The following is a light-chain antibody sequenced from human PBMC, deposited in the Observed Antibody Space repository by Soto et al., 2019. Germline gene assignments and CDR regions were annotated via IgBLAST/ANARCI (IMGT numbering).Light chain of an antibody. CDR1: QRIGTW. Sequence: DFQMTQSPSVLSASVGDRVTITCRASQRIGTWLAWYQQKPGEAPKVLIYKASALGSGVPSRFSGGGSGTEFTLTISSLQPDDSATYYCLHYNSYPYTFGQGTQLEIK. V-gene: IGKV1-5*03. CDR3: LHYNSYPYT. J-gene: IGKJ2*01. CDR2: KAS.